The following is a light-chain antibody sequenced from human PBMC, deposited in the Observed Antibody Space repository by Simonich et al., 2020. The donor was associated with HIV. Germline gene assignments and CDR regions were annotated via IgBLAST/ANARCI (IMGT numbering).Light chain of an antibody. Sequence: QSALTQPASVSRSPGQSITISCTGTSSDVGGYNYVSWYQQHPGKAPNLMIYVVSKPPSGVSNRFSGSKSGNTASLTISGLQAEDEADYYGSSYTSSSTFVVFGGGTKVTVL. J-gene: IGLJ2*01. CDR2: VVS. V-gene: IGLV2-14*03. CDR3: SSYTSSSTFVV. CDR1: SSDVGGYNY.